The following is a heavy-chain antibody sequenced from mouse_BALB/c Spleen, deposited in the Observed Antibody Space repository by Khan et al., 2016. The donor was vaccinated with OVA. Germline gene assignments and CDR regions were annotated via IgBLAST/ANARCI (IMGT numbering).Heavy chain of an antibody. J-gene: IGHJ3*01. CDR1: GYSFTDYL. CDR2: INPGSGDI. D-gene: IGHD1-1*02. V-gene: IGHV1-54*01. CDR3: ARGGYGSLAY. Sequence: QVQLQQSGAELARPGTSVKVSCKASGYSFTDYLIDWVNQRPGQGLEWIGVINPGSGDINYNENFKGKATLTADKSSSTAYMQLSSLASDDSAVYFCARGGYGSLAYWGQGTLVTVSA.